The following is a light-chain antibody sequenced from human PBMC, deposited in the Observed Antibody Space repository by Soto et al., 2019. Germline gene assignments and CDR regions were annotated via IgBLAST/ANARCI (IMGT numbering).Light chain of an antibody. CDR1: QSFRSN. CDR2: DGS. CDR3: QQYDDWPIT. V-gene: IGKV3-15*01. J-gene: IGKJ5*01. Sequence: EIVMTQSPDPEYVSPGARATLSFRSSQSFRSNLAWYQHKPGQAPRLLIYDGSTRALGIPARFSGSESGTEFTLTISSLQSEDFAVYFCQQYDDWPITFGQGTRLEI.